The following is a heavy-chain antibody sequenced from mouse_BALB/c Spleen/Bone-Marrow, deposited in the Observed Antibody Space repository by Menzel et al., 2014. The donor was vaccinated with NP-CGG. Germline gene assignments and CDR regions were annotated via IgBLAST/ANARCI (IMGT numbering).Heavy chain of an antibody. Sequence: EVQLQQSGPELVKPGASVKMSCKASGYTFTSYVMHWVKRKPGKALEGIGYINPYNDGTKYNEKFKGKATLTSDKSSSTAYMELSSLTSEDSAVYYCARRTPYYFDYWGQGTTLTVSS. J-gene: IGHJ2*01. V-gene: IGHV1-14*01. CDR2: INPYNDGT. CDR3: ARRTPYYFDY. CDR1: GYTFTSYV.